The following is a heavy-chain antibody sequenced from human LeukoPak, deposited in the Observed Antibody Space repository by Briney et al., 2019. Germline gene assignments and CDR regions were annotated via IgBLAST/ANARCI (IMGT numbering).Heavy chain of an antibody. CDR2: IYYSGST. D-gene: IGHD6-13*01. Sequence: PSETLSLTCTVSGGSISSYYWSWIRQPPGKGLGWIGYIYYSGSTNYNPSLKSRVTISVDTSKNQFSLKLSSVTAADTAVYYCARVGGIAAAGRAGWFDPWGQGTLVTVSS. CDR3: ARVGGIAAAGRAGWFDP. V-gene: IGHV4-59*01. J-gene: IGHJ5*02. CDR1: GGSISSYY.